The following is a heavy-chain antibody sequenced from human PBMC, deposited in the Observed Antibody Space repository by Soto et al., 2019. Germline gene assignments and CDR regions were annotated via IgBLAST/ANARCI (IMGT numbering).Heavy chain of an antibody. V-gene: IGHV1-69*01. CDR2: IIPIFGTA. D-gene: IGHD3-10*01. CDR1: GDTFSRYA. CDR3: ARVPITMVRGVSISYYGMDV. Sequence: QVQLVQSGAEVKKPGSSVKVSCKASGDTFSRYAISWVRQAPGQGLEWMGGIIPIFGTANYAQKFQGSVTITADESTSTAYMELSSLRSEDTAVYYCARVPITMVRGVSISYYGMDVWGQGTTVTVSS. J-gene: IGHJ6*02.